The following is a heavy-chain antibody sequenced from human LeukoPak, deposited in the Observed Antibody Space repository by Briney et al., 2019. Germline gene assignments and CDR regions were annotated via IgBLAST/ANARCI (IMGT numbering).Heavy chain of an antibody. Sequence: PGGSLRLSCAASGFTFSIYAMSWVRQAPGKGLEWVSAISGSGGTAYYADSVKGRFTISRDNSKNTLYLQMNSLRAEDTAVYYCARGRNIVATSGYFDYWGQGTLVTVSS. V-gene: IGHV3-23*01. CDR3: ARGRNIVATSGYFDY. J-gene: IGHJ4*02. CDR1: GFTFSIYA. D-gene: IGHD5-12*01. CDR2: ISGSGGTA.